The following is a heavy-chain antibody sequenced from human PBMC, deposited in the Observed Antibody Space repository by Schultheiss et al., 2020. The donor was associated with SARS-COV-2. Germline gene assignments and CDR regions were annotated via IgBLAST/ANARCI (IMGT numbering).Heavy chain of an antibody. CDR1: GGSFSDYY. Sequence: GSLRLSCTVYGGSFSDYYWSWIRQPPGKGLEWIGYIYYSGSTYYNPSLKSRVTISVDTSKNQFSLKLSSVTAADTAVYYCARVSSGSNDAFDIWGQGTMVTVSS. J-gene: IGHJ3*02. CDR3: ARVSSGSNDAFDI. V-gene: IGHV4-34*01. D-gene: IGHD3-22*01. CDR2: IYYSGST.